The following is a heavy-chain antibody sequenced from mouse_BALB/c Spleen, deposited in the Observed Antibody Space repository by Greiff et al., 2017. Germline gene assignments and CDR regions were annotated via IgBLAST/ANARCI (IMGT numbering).Heavy chain of an antibody. D-gene: IGHD1-1*01. CDR2: INPSNGGT. CDR1: GYTFTSYY. CDR3: TKGGFYYGLDY. Sequence: LVESGAELVKPGASVKLSCKASGYTFTSYYMYWVKQRPGQGLEWIGEINPSNGGTNFNEKFKSKATLTVDKSSSTAYMQLSSLTSEDSAVYYCTKGGFYYGLDYWGQGTTLTVSS. J-gene: IGHJ2*01. V-gene: IGHV1S81*02.